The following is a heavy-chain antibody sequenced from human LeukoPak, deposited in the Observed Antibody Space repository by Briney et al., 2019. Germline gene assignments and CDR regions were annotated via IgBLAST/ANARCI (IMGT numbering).Heavy chain of an antibody. J-gene: IGHJ4*02. V-gene: IGHV3-21*01. CDR2: VSRSSRFI. Sequence: GGSLRLSCAASGFAFSTYSMNWVRQAPGKGLEWVSSVSRSSRFIFYADSVQGRFTISRDDAKDSLFLQMNSLRAEDAAVYYCARVSDAFDYFFDSWGQGTLVTVSS. CDR1: GFAFSTYS. CDR3: ARVSDAFDYFFDS. D-gene: IGHD5-12*01.